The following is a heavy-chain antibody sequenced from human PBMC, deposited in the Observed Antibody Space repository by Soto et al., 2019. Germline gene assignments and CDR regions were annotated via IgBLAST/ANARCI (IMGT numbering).Heavy chain of an antibody. CDR2: VSSDGSNE. CDR1: GFTFRGYP. V-gene: IGHV3-30*14. D-gene: IGHD3-16*01. CDR3: ARDRAFNYGFDY. Sequence: QVQLVESGGGVVQPGTSLRLSCAASGFTFRGYPMHWVRQAPGKGLEWVAVVSSDGSNEHYADSVKGRFTISRDNSKNTLYLQMNTLTEETAVYYCARDRAFNYGFDYWGQGTLVTVSS. J-gene: IGHJ4*02.